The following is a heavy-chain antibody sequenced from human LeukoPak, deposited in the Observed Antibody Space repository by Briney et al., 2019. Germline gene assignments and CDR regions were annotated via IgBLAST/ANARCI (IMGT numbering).Heavy chain of an antibody. J-gene: IGHJ3*02. V-gene: IGHV3-9*03. CDR3: AKAVVATTTSAFDI. CDR2: ISWNSGSI. D-gene: IGHD5-12*01. Sequence: PVGSLRLSCAASGFTFDDYAMHWVRQAPGKGLEWVSGISWNSGSIGYADSVKGRFTISRDNAKNSLYLQMNSLRAEDMALYYCAKAVVATTTSAFDIWGQGTMVTVSS. CDR1: GFTFDDYA.